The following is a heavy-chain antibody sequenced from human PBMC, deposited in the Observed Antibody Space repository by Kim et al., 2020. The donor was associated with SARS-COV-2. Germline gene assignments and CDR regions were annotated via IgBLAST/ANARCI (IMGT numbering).Heavy chain of an antibody. CDR2: IRSSSSNI. Sequence: GGSLRLSCAASGFTFSSYSMNWVRQAPGKGLEWVAYIRSSSSNIYYADSVKGRFTISRDNAKNSLYLQMNSLRDEDTAVYYCARNDTSSSWEYSYYGMDVGGQGTTVTVSS. V-gene: IGHV3-48*02. CDR3: ARNDTSSSWEYSYYGMDV. D-gene: IGHD6-13*01. J-gene: IGHJ6*02. CDR1: GFTFSSYS.